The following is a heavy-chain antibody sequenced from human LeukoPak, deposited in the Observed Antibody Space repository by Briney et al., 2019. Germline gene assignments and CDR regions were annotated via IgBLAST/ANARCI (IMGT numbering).Heavy chain of an antibody. CDR1: GYTFTSYG. CDR2: ISAYNGNT. Sequence: ASVKVSCKASGYTFTSYGISWVRQAPGQGLEWMGWISAYNGNTNYAQKLQGRVTMTTDTSTSTAYMELRSLRSDDTAVYYCASGGMNPRPFGGVIPYFRYWGQGTLVTVSS. J-gene: IGHJ4*02. D-gene: IGHD3-16*01. CDR3: ASGGMNPRPFGGVIPYFRY. V-gene: IGHV1-18*01.